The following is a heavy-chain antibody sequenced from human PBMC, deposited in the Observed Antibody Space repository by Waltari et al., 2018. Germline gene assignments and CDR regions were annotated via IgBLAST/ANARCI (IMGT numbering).Heavy chain of an antibody. CDR1: GFSHSTSGMG. V-gene: IGHV2-5*01. J-gene: IGHJ4*02. CDR2: IYWNDDK. Sequence: QITLKESRPTLVKPTQPLTPTWHLPGFSHSTSGMGVGWIRQPPGNALEWLALIYWNDDKRYSPSLKSRLTITKDTSKNQVVLTMTNMDPVDTATYYCAHEVATIFDYWGRGTLVTVSS. D-gene: IGHD5-12*01. CDR3: AHEVATIFDY.